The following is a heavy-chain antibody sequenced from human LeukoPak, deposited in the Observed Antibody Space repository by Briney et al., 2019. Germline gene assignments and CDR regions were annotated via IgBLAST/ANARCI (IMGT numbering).Heavy chain of an antibody. D-gene: IGHD5-24*01. CDR3: ARERRDGYNYDY. CDR2: INAGNGNT. Sequence: GASVKVSCKASGYTFTTYTIHWVRQAPGQRLEWMGWINAGNGNTKYSQEFQDRVTITRDTSASTAYMELSSLRSDDTAVYYCARERRDGYNYDYWGQGTLVTVSS. J-gene: IGHJ4*02. CDR1: GYTFTTYT. V-gene: IGHV1-3*01.